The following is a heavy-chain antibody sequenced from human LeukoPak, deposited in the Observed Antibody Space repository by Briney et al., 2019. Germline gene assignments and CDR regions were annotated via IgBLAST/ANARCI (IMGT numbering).Heavy chain of an antibody. J-gene: IGHJ6*03. CDR1: GFTFDEYG. CDR3: ARLHGGGDYYYMDV. V-gene: IGHV3-20*01. D-gene: IGHD3-16*01. Sequence: PGGSLRLSCVASGFTFDEYGMFWVRQAPGKGLEGVSVINLKGGSTGYADSVKGRVTISRDNAKNSLYLQMNSLRAEETALYHCARLHGGGDYYYMDVWGKGTTVTISS. CDR2: INLKGGST.